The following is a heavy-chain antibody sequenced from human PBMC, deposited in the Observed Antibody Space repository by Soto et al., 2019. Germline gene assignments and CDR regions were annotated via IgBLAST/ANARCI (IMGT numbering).Heavy chain of an antibody. CDR1: GYTFTSYY. CDR3: ARDRPITFGGVIATTFDY. Sequence: GASVKVSCKASGYTFTSYYMHWVRQAPGQGLEWMGIINPSGGSTSYAQKFQGRVTMTRDTSTSTVYMELSSLRSEDTAVYYCARDRPITFGGVIATTFDYWGQGTLVTVSS. V-gene: IGHV1-46*01. CDR2: INPSGGST. J-gene: IGHJ4*02. D-gene: IGHD3-16*02.